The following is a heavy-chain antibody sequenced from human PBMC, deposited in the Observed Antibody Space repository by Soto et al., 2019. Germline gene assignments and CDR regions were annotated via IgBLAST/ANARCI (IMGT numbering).Heavy chain of an antibody. CDR3: ARGRGSLNFWSGYSPPYYYMDV. J-gene: IGHJ6*03. Sequence: ASVKVSCKASGYTFTSYYMHWVRQAPGQGLEWRGIINPSGGSTSYAQKFQGRVTMARDTSTSTVYMELSSLRSEDTAVYSCARGRGSLNFWSGYSPPYYYMDVWGKGTTVTVSS. V-gene: IGHV1-46*01. D-gene: IGHD3-3*01. CDR2: INPSGGST. CDR1: GYTFTSYY.